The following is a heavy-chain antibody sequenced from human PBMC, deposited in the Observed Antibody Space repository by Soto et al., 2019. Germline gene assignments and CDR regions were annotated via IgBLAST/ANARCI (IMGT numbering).Heavy chain of an antibody. CDR3: ARGGPYYYYGMDV. CDR1: GWSFSGYY. J-gene: IGHJ6*02. V-gene: IGHV4-34*01. Sequence: PXETLSLTCAVYGWSFSGYYWSWIRQPPGKGLEWIGEINHSGSTNYNPSLKSRVPISVDTSKNQFSLKLSSVTAADTAVYYCARGGPYYYYGMDVWGQGPTVTVSS. CDR2: INHSGST.